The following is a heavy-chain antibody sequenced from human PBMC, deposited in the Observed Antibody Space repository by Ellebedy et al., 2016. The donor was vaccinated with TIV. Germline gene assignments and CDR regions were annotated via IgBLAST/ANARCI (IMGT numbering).Heavy chain of an antibody. CDR1: GGSISSSDW. CDR2: IHHTGGT. D-gene: IGHD3-22*01. Sequence: MPSETLSLTCAVSGGSISSSDWWSWVRQPPGNGLEWIGEIHHTGGTNYNSSLKSRVTISVDTSKNQFSLKLSSVTAADTAVYYCTRNGYDCLDYWGQGTLVTVSS. J-gene: IGHJ4*02. CDR3: TRNGYDCLDY. V-gene: IGHV4-4*02.